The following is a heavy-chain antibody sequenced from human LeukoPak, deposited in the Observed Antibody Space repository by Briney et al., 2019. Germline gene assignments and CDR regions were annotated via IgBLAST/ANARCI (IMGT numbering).Heavy chain of an antibody. D-gene: IGHD3-10*01. V-gene: IGHV3-48*04. CDR3: ARTRLLWFGESKTYFDY. CDR2: ISSSGSTI. Sequence: GGSLRLSCAASGFTFSSYSMNWVRQAPGKGLEWVSYISSSGSTIYYADSVKGRFTISRDNAKNSLYLQMNSLRAEDTAVYYCARTRLLWFGESKTYFDYWGQGTLVTVSS. J-gene: IGHJ4*02. CDR1: GFTFSSYS.